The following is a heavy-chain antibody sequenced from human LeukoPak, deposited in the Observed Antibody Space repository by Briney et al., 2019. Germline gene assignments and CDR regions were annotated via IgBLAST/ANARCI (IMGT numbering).Heavy chain of an antibody. Sequence: SCKASGYTFSSYVMQRVRQAPGSGMEWVEIISYDGSNEYYADSMKGRFTISRDNSKSTLYLQMNSLRAADTAVYYCARNHDSSSCPYFDYWGQGTLVTVSS. CDR1: GYTFSSYV. V-gene: IGHV3-30*04. J-gene: IGHJ4*02. D-gene: IGHD6-13*01. CDR3: ARNHDSSSCPYFDY. CDR2: ISYDGSNE.